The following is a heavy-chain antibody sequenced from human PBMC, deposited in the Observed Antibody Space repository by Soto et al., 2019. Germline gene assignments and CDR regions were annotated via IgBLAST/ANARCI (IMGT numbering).Heavy chain of an antibody. D-gene: IGHD5-18*01. Sequence: SVKVSCKSSGDTFTNYAISWVRQAPGQGLEWMGGTIPFFNTSNYAQNFQGRIRMTADKSTDTVYMDLTGLTSEDTAIYYCARTLWEDISMETAAKHYFYCLDVWGQGTAVTVSS. CDR2: TIPFFNTS. V-gene: IGHV1-69*06. CDR3: ARTLWEDISMETAAKHYFYCLDV. CDR1: GDTFTNYA. J-gene: IGHJ6*02.